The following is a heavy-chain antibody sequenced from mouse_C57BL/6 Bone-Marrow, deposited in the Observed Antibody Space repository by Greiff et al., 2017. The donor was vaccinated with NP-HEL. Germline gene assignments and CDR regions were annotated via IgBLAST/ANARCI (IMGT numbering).Heavy chain of an antibody. D-gene: IGHD1-1*01. CDR2: IHPNSGST. V-gene: IGHV1-64*01. CDR1: GYTFTSYW. CDR3: AIPFYYDGSSQP. J-gene: IGHJ3*01. Sequence: LQQPGAELVKPGASVKLSCKASGYTFTSYWMHWVKQRPGQGLEWIGMIHPNSGSTNYNEKFKSKATLTVDKSSSTAYMQLSSLTSEDSAVYYCAIPFYYDGSSQPWGQGTLVTISA.